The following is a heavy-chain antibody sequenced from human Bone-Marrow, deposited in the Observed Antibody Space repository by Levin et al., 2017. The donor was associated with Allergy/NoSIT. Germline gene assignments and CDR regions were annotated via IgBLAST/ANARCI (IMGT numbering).Heavy chain of an antibody. J-gene: IGHJ6*02. CDR1: GDSISSANW. Sequence: RSQTLSLTCTVSGDSISSANWWAWVRQSPGKGLEWIGKVYHTGSVDYNPPLKTRVTISVDESKNQFTLKLTSLTAADTAVYYCARQNYDMWSGCMDVWGQGTTVTVS. V-gene: IGHV4/OR15-8*01. CDR3: ARQNYDMWSGCMDV. D-gene: IGHD3-3*01. CDR2: VYHTGSV.